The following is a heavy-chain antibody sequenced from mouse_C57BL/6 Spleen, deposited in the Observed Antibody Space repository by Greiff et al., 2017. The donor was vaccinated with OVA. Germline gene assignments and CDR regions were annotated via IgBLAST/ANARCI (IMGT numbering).Heavy chain of an antibody. J-gene: IGHJ2*01. CDR3: TREGGGGFDY. Sequence: QVQLKESGAELVRPGASVTLSCKASGYTFTDYEMHWVKQTPVHGLEWIGAIDPETGGTAYNQKFKGKAILTADKSSSTAYMELRSLTSEDSAVYYCTREGGGGFDYWGQGTTLTVSS. CDR1: GYTFTDYE. V-gene: IGHV1-15*01. CDR2: IDPETGGT.